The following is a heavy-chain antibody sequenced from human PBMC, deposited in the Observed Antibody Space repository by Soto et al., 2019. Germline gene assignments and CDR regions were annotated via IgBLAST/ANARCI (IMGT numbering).Heavy chain of an antibody. D-gene: IGHD2-15*01. Sequence: GGSLRLSCAASGFTFSSYSMNWVRQAPGKGLEWVSYISSSSSTIYYADSVKGRFTISRDNAKNSLYLQMNSLRDEDTAVYYCARDNEDIVVVVAVLYYYYGMDVWGQGTTVTVSS. CDR3: ARDNEDIVVVVAVLYYYYGMDV. J-gene: IGHJ6*02. CDR2: ISSSSSTI. CDR1: GFTFSSYS. V-gene: IGHV3-48*02.